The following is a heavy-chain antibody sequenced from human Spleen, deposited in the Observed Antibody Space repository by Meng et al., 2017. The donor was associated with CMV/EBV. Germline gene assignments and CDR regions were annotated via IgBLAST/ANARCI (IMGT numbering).Heavy chain of an antibody. D-gene: IGHD1-26*01. Sequence: SETLSLTCAVSGGSFSGNFWTWIRQPPGKGLEWIGEISHGGSTNYNPSLKSRVTMSVDTSKNQFSLKLSSVTAADTAIYYCAKVKWVAAHLNYYYGMDVWGQGTTVTVSS. CDR1: GGSFSGNF. V-gene: IGHV4-34*01. J-gene: IGHJ6*02. CDR3: AKVKWVAAHLNYYYGMDV. CDR2: ISHGGST.